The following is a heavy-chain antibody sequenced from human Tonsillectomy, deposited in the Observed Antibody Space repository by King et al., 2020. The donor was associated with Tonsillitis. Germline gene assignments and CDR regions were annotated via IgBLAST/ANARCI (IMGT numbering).Heavy chain of an antibody. CDR3: ARQFLNSGHYYYYGLDV. J-gene: IGHJ6*02. D-gene: IGHD5-12*01. CDR2: MNPNSGST. V-gene: IGHV1-8*01. CDR1: GYTFTSHE. Sequence: VQLVESGAEVKKPGASVKVSCEASGYTFTSHEITWVRHVTGQGLEYMGWMNPNSGSTGYTQKFQGRVTMTRDTSISPAYMGLSSLRSEDTAVYYCARQFLNSGHYYYYGLDVWGQGTTVIVSS.